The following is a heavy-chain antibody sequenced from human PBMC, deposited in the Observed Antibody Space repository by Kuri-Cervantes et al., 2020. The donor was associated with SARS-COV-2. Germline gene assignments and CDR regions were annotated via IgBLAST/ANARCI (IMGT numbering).Heavy chain of an antibody. J-gene: IGHJ4*02. Sequence: GESLKISCAASGFTFSSYWMHWVRQAPGKGLVWVSRINSDGSSTNYAESVKGRFTISRDNAKNSLYLQMNSLSAEDTAVYYCASEILDYWGQGTLVTVSS. CDR2: INSDGSST. V-gene: IGHV3-74*01. CDR1: GFTFSSYW. CDR3: ASEILDY.